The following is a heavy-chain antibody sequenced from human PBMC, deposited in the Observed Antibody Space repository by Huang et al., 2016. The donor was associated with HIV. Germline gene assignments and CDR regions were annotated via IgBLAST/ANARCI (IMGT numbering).Heavy chain of an antibody. D-gene: IGHD3-22*01. Sequence: QVQLVESGGGVVQPGRSLRLSCAASGFTFSNYAMHWVRQAPGKGLECVTFISYTGSNIYYTDSVKGRFSISRDNSKSTMYLHMNRVRVEDTAVYYCARGRDGRSGFYFGDFDNWGQGILVSVSS. V-gene: IGHV3-30*04. CDR3: ARGRDGRSGFYFGDFDN. CDR1: GFTFSNYA. J-gene: IGHJ4*02. CDR2: ISYTGSNI.